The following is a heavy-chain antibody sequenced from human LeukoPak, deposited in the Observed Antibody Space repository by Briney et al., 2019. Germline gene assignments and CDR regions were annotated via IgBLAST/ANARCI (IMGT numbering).Heavy chain of an antibody. CDR1: GFTFSSYA. J-gene: IGHJ4*02. CDR3: AKTPWGYDFWSGYYSY. V-gene: IGHV3-23*01. D-gene: IGHD3-3*01. Sequence: GGSLRLSCAASGFTFSSYAMSWVRQAPGKGLEWVSAISGSGGSTYYADSVKGRFTISRDNSKNTLYLQMNSLRAEDTAVYYCAKTPWGYDFWSGYYSYWGQGTLVTVSS. CDR2: ISGSGGST.